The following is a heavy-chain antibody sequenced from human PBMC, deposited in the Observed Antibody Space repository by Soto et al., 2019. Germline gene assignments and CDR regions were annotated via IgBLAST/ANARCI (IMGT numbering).Heavy chain of an antibody. J-gene: IGHJ5*02. CDR1: GGTFSSYA. V-gene: IGHV1-69*01. D-gene: IGHD2-15*01. Sequence: QVQLVQSGAEVKKPGSSVKVSCKASGGTFSSYAISWMRQAPGQGLEWMGGIIPMFGTTKYAQKFQGRVTINADESTRTGYMELGSLRSEDTIIYYCVGGVEVVPDCQLGWLDPLGQGTLVTVSS. CDR3: VGGVEVVPDCQLGWLDP. CDR2: IIPMFGTT.